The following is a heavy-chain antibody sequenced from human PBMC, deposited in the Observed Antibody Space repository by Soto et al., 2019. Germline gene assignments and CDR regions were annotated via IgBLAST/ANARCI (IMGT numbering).Heavy chain of an antibody. D-gene: IGHD1-26*01. V-gene: IGHV3-23*01. CDR2: ISGSGGSA. CDR3: AKGGSYSYYTWFDP. CDR1: GFTFSSYA. Sequence: AGGSLRLSCAASGFTFSSYAMSWVRQAPGKGLEWVSAISGSGGSAYYADSVKGRFTISRDNSKNTLYVQMNSLRAEDTAVYYCAKGGSYSYYTWFDPWGQGTLVTVPQ. J-gene: IGHJ5*02.